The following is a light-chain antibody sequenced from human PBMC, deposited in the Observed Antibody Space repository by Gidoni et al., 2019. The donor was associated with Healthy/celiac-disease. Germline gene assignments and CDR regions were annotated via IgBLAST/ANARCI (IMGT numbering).Light chain of an antibody. J-gene: IGKJ1*01. CDR1: QSVSSY. V-gene: IGKV3-11*01. CDR2: DAP. Sequence: EIVLTQSPATLSLSPGERATLSCRANQSVSSYLAWYQQKPGQAPSLLIYDAPNRATGIPARFSGSGSGTDFTLTISSLEPEDFAVYYCQQRSNWPWTFGQGSKVEIK. CDR3: QQRSNWPWT.